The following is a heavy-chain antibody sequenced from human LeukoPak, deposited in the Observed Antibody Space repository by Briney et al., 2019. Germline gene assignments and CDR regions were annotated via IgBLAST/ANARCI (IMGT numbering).Heavy chain of an antibody. J-gene: IGHJ4*02. CDR3: ARVTYDYVWGSYRSRYYFDY. D-gene: IGHD3-16*02. CDR2: IYYSGST. CDR1: GGSISSYY. V-gene: IGHV4-59*08. Sequence: SETLSLTCTVSGGSISSYYWSWIRQPPGKGLEWIGYIYYSGSTNYNPSLKSRVTISVDTSKNQFALKLSSVTAADTAVYYCARVTYDYVWGSYRSRYYFDYWGQGTLVTVSP.